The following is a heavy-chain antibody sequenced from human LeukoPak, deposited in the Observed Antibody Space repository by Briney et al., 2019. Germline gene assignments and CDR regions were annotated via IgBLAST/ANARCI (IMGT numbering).Heavy chain of an antibody. D-gene: IGHD3-22*01. J-gene: IGHJ4*02. CDR1: GFTFSSYS. CDR2: ISSSSSYI. CDR3: ARAPPYYYDSSGLYFDY. V-gene: IGHV3-21*01. Sequence: GGSLRLSCAASGFTFSSYSMNWVRQAPGKGLEWVSSISSSSSYIYYADSVKGRFTISRDNAKNSLYLQMNSLRAEDTAVHYCARAPPYYYDSSGLYFDYWGQGTLVTVSS.